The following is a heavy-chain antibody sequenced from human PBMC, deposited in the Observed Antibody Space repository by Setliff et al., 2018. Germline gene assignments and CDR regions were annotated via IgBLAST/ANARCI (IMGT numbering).Heavy chain of an antibody. J-gene: IGHJ4*02. CDR2: IGAYNGNT. D-gene: IGHD6-13*01. CDR3: ATYSSIAAAGSPQYYFDF. CDR1: GYTFTSYG. V-gene: IGHV1-18*01. Sequence: ASVKVSCKASGYTFTSYGISWGRQAPGQGLEWMGWIGAYNGNTNYAQKLQGRVTMTTDTSTSTAYMELRSLRSDDTAVYYCATYSSIAAAGSPQYYFDFWGQGTLVTVSS.